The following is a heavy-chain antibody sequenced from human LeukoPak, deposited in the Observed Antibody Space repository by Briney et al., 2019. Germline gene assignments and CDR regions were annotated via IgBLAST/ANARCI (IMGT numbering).Heavy chain of an antibody. D-gene: IGHD3-22*01. CDR1: GYSFTTYW. V-gene: IGHV1-2*02. CDR3: ARGQVVVNNPYNWFDP. CDR2: INPNSGGT. J-gene: IGHJ5*02. Sequence: GESLKISCKGSGYSFTTYWIGWVRQAPGQGLEWMGWINPNSGGTNYAQKFQGRVTMTRDTSISTAYMELSRLRSDDTAVYYCARGQVVVNNPYNWFDPWGQGTLVTVSS.